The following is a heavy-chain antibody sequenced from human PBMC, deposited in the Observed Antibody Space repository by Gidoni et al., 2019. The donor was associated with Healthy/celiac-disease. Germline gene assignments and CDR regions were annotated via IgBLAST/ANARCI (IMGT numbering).Heavy chain of an antibody. CDR2: IYYSGST. D-gene: IGHD2-8*01. J-gene: IGHJ5*02. Sequence: QLQLQESGPGLVKPSETLSLTCTVSGGSISSSSYYWGWIRQPPGKGLEWIGSIYYSGSTYYNPSLKSRVTISVDTSKNQFSLKLSSVTAADTAVYYCARHEGILYYSGVDPWGQGTLVTVSS. V-gene: IGHV4-39*01. CDR1: GGSISSSSYY. CDR3: ARHEGILYYSGVDP.